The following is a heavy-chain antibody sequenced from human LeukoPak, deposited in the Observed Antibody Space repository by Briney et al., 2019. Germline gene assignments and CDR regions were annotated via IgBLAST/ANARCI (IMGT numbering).Heavy chain of an antibody. J-gene: IGHJ4*02. CDR1: GFTVSSNY. V-gene: IGHV3-53*01. CDR3: ARAKPKNMVRGLIMRRESRYYFDY. CDR2: IYSGGST. D-gene: IGHD3-10*01. Sequence: GGSLRLSCAASGFTVSSNYMSWVRQAPGKGLEWVSIIYSGGSTFYADSVKGRFTISRDNSKSTLYIQMNSLRAEDTAVYYCARAKPKNMVRGLIMRRESRYYFDYWGQGTLVTVSS.